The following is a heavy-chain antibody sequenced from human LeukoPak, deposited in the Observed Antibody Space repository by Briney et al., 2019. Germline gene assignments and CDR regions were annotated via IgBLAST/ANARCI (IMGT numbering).Heavy chain of an antibody. CDR1: GYTFTSYG. CDR2: ISACNGNT. CDR3: ARDAEDSSGYYSDY. J-gene: IGHJ4*02. Sequence: ASVKVSCKASGYTFTSYGISWVRQAPGQGLEWMGWISACNGNTNYAQKLQGRVTMTTDTSTSTAYMELRSLRSDDTAVYYCARDAEDSSGYYSDYWGQGTLVTVSS. D-gene: IGHD3-22*01. V-gene: IGHV1-18*01.